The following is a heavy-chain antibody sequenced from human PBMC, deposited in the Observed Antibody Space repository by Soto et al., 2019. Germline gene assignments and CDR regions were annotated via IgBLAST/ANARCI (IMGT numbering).Heavy chain of an antibody. CDR3: ATDHYDSSGYQDY. Sequence: GGSLRLSCAASGFTFSSYGMHCVRQAPCKGLEWVAVISYDGSNKYYADSVKGRFTISRDNSKNTLYLQMNSLRAEDTAVYYCATDHYDSSGYQDYWGPGTLVTVSS. D-gene: IGHD3-22*01. J-gene: IGHJ4*02. CDR2: ISYDGSNK. CDR1: GFTFSSYG. V-gene: IGHV3-30*03.